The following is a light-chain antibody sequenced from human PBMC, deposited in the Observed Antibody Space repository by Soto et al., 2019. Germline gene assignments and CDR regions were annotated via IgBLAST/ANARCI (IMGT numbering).Light chain of an antibody. CDR2: DAS. V-gene: IGKV3-11*01. CDR3: HQRSTWPFT. J-gene: IGKJ3*01. CDR1: QSISSD. Sequence: EIVLTQSPATLSLSPGERATLSCRPSQSISSDLAWYQQKPDQAPRLLIYDASNTTTAIPARFSGSWSGTDFTLTISRLAPEDFAVYYCHQRSTWPFTFGPGTKVDIK.